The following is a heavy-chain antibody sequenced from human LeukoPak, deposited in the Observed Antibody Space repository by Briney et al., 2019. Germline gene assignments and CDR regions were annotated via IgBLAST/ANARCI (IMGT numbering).Heavy chain of an antibody. J-gene: IGHJ5*02. D-gene: IGHD6-13*01. CDR3: ARHSIAAAIFGP. V-gene: IGHV4-39*01. Sequence: SETLSLTCTVSGGSISSSSYYWGWIRQPPGKGLEWIGSIYYSGSTYYNPSLKSRVTISVDTSKNQFSLKLSSVTAADTAVYYCARHSIAAAIFGPWGQGTLVTVSS. CDR2: IYYSGST. CDR1: GGSISSSSYY.